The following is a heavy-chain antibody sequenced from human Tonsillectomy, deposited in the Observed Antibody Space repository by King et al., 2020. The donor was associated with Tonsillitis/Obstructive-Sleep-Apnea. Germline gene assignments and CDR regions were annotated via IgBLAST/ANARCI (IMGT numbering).Heavy chain of an antibody. CDR2: INPSGGTT. CDR1: GYSFTSHY. D-gene: IGHD3-3*01. J-gene: IGHJ3*02. Sequence: VQLVESGAEVKKPGASVKVSCKASGYSFTSHYMHWVRQAPGQGLEWMGIINPSGGTTNYAQKLQGRVTMTRDTSTSTVYMELSSLRSEDTAVYYCARGSTIFGVVIIPLDAFDIWGQGTMVTVSS. CDR3: ARGSTIFGVVIIPLDAFDI. V-gene: IGHV1-46*01.